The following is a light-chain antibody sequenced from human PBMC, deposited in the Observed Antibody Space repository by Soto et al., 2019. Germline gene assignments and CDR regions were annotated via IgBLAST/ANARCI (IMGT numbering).Light chain of an antibody. CDR2: AVT. CDR1: SSDVGGYNY. Sequence: QSALTQPASVSGSPGQSITISCTGTSSDVGGYNYVSWYQHHPDKAPKLVIYAVTNRPSGVSNRFSGSKAGNTASLTISGLQAEDEADYYCNSYTGSATPYVFGTGTKLTVL. CDR3: NSYTGSATPYV. J-gene: IGLJ1*01. V-gene: IGLV2-14*03.